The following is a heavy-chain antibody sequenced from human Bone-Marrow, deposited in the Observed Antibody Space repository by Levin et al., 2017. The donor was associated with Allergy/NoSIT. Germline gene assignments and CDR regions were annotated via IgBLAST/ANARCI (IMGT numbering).Heavy chain of an antibody. V-gene: IGHV4-34*01. CDR1: GGSLSGYY. CDR2: ISQSGGT. Sequence: GSLRLSCAVHGGSLSGYYWTWIRQPPGKGLEWIGEISQSGGTKYNPSLKSRVTMSLDTSKNQFSLKVTSVTAADTAIYYCVIGGHQWGQGTLVTVSS. D-gene: IGHD2-2*01. CDR3: VIGGHQ. J-gene: IGHJ4*02.